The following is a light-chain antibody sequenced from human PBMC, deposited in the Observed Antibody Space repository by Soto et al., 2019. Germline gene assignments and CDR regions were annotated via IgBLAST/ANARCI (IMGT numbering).Light chain of an antibody. Sequence: QSVLTQSRSVSGSPGQSVTISCTGTSSDVGGYNFVSWFQQYPGKAPKLIIYDVTKRPSGVPDRFSGSKSGSTASLTISGLQTDDEADYYCCSYAGSYTHVFGTGTKVT. CDR3: CSYAGSYTHV. V-gene: IGLV2-11*01. J-gene: IGLJ1*01. CDR1: SSDVGGYNF. CDR2: DVT.